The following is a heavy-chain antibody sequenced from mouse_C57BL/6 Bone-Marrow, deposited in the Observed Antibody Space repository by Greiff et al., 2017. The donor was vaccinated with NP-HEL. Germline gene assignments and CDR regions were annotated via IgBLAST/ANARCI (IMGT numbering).Heavy chain of an antibody. CDR3: TSILILYDYDGAFDV. Sequence: VQLQQSGAELVRPGASVKLSCTASGFNIKDDYMHWVKQRPEQGLEWIGWIDPENGDTEYASKFQGKATITADTSSNTAYRQLSSLTSEDTAVYYCTSILILYDYDGAFDVWGTGTTVTVSS. CDR1: GFNIKDDY. D-gene: IGHD2-4*01. CDR2: IDPENGDT. J-gene: IGHJ1*03. V-gene: IGHV14-4*01.